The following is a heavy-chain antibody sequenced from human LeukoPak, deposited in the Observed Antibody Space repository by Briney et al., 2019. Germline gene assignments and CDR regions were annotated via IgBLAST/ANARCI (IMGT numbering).Heavy chain of an antibody. CDR3: ARWATDSSSWYYDAFDI. J-gene: IGHJ3*02. CDR1: GYSISSGYY. V-gene: IGHV4-38-2*02. Sequence: SETLSLTCTVSGYSISSGYYWGWIRQPPGKGLEWIGSIYHSGSTYYNPSLKSRVTISVDTSKNQFSLKLSSVTAADTAVYYCARWATDSSSWYYDAFDIWGQGTMVTVSS. CDR2: IYHSGST. D-gene: IGHD6-13*01.